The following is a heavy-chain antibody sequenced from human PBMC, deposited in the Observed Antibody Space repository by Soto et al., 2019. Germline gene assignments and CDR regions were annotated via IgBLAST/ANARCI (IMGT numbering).Heavy chain of an antibody. D-gene: IGHD3-3*01. J-gene: IGHJ3*02. CDR1: GGSISSGGYY. V-gene: IGHV4-31*03. Sequence: QVQLQESGPGLVKPSQTLSLTCTVSGGSISSGGYYWSWIRQHPGKGLEWIGYIYYSWSTYYNPSLKSRVTNYVDTSKNQFSLKLSSVTAADTAVYYCAATKRFLEWLSTLAAFDIWGQGTMVTVSS. CDR2: IYYSWST. CDR3: AATKRFLEWLSTLAAFDI.